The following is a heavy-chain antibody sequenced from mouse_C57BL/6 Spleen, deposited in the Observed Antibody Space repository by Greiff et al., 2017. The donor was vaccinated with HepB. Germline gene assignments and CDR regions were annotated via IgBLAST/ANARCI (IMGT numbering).Heavy chain of an antibody. V-gene: IGHV5-4*03. CDR1: GFTFSSYA. J-gene: IGHJ2*01. CDR3: ARVYGSRRNYFDY. Sequence: EVKLMESGGGLVKPGGSLKLSCAASGFTFSSYAMSWVRQTPEKRLEWVATISDGGSYTYYPDNVKGRFTISRDNAKNNLYLQMSHLKSEDTAMYYCARVYGSRRNYFDYWGQGTTLTVSS. D-gene: IGHD1-1*01. CDR2: ISDGGSYT.